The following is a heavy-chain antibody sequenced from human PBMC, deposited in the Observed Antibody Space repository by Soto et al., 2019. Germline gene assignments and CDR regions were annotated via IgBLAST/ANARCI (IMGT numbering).Heavy chain of an antibody. Sequence: GASVKVSCKASGYTFTSYGISWVRQAPGQGLEWMGWISAYNGNTNYAQKLQGRVTMTTDTSTSTAYMELRSLRSDDTAVYYCARVEDFAAAFFYSYYYYGMDVWGQGTTVTVS. CDR3: ARVEDFAAAFFYSYYYYGMDV. CDR2: ISAYNGNT. J-gene: IGHJ6*02. V-gene: IGHV1-18*01. D-gene: IGHD6-13*01. CDR1: GYTFTSYG.